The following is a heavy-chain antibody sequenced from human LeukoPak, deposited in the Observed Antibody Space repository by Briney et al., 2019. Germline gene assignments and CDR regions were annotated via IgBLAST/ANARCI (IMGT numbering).Heavy chain of an antibody. CDR1: GGSISTYY. J-gene: IGHJ4*02. CDR2: IYYSGST. D-gene: IGHD2-2*01. V-gene: IGHV4-59*08. CDR3: ARQPAAFGDFDY. Sequence: SETLSLTCTISGGSISTYYWNLIRQPPGEGLEWIGYIYYSGSTSYNPSLKSRDTISVDTSKNQFSLRLSSVTATDTAVYYCARQPAAFGDFDYWGQGTLVTVSS.